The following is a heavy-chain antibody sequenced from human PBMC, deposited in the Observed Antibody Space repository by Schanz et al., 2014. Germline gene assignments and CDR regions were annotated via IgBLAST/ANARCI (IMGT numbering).Heavy chain of an antibody. CDR1: GFTFTNYA. Sequence: DVQLLESGGGLVQPGGSLRLSCAASGFTFTNYAMTWVRQAPGRGLEWVSSISTSGTYMYIADSLKGRLTISRDDAKKSMYLQMNSLRAEDTAVYYCARPPHDSSGYYPFDYWGQGTLVTVSS. CDR3: ARPPHDSSGYYPFDY. J-gene: IGHJ4*02. CDR2: ISTSGTYM. D-gene: IGHD3-22*01. V-gene: IGHV3-21*04.